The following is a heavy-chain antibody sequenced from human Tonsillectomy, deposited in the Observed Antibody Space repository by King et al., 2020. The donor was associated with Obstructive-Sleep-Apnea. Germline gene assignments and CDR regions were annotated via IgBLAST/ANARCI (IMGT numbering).Heavy chain of an antibody. CDR2: IYYSGST. Sequence: QLQESGPGLVKPSETLSLTCTVSGGSISSSSYYWGWIRQPPGKGLEWIGSIYYSGSTYYNPSLKSRVTISVDTSQNQFSLNLSSVTPADTAGDYCARDHYSSSGNFDCWGQGTLVTVSS. CDR3: ARDHYSSSGNFDC. CDR1: GGSISSSSYY. J-gene: IGHJ4*02. V-gene: IGHV4-39*07. D-gene: IGHD6-13*01.